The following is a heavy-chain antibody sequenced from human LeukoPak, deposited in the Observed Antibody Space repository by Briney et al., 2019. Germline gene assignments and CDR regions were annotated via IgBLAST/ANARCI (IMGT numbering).Heavy chain of an antibody. D-gene: IGHD4-17*01. CDR1: GFSFSIYN. CDR3: ARLTTTVTTPFDY. Sequence: GGSLRLSCAASGFSFSIYNMSWVRQAPGKGLEWGSSISSSSSYIYYADSVKGRFTISRDNAKTSLYLQMNSLRAEDTAVYYRARLTTTVTTPFDYWGQGTLVTVSS. V-gene: IGHV3-21*01. J-gene: IGHJ4*02. CDR2: ISSSSSYI.